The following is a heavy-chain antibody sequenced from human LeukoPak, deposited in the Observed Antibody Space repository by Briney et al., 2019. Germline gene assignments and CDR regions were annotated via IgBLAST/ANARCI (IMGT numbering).Heavy chain of an antibody. Sequence: SQTLSLTCAISGDSVSSNSAAWNWIRQSPSRGLEWLGRTYCRSKWYNDYAVSVKSRITINPDTSKNQFSLQLNSVTPEDTAAYYCARVIAAAGLTLGMDVWGQGTTVTVSS. J-gene: IGHJ6*02. V-gene: IGHV6-1*01. CDR1: GDSVSSNSAA. CDR3: ARVIAAAGLTLGMDV. CDR2: TYCRSKWYN. D-gene: IGHD6-13*01.